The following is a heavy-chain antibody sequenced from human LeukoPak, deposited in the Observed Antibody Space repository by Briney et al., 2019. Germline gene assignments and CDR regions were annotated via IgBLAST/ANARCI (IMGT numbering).Heavy chain of an antibody. D-gene: IGHD4-23*01. V-gene: IGHV1-69*06. J-gene: IGHJ4*02. CDR3: ARDLPLGRALIYGGKD. CDR2: IIPIFGTA. CDR1: GGTFSSYA. Sequence: RASVKVSCKASGGTFSSYAISWVRQAPGQGLEWMGGIIPIFGTANYAQKFQGRVTITADKSTSTVYMELSSLRSEDTAVYYCARDLPLGRALIYGGKDWGQGTLVTVSS.